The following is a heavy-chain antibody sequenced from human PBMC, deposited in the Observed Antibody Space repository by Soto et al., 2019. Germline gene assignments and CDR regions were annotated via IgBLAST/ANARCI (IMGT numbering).Heavy chain of an antibody. Sequence: EVQLVESGGGLVQPGGSLRLSCAASGFTFTDYWMHWVRQVPGTGLVWVSRINTDGSTTTYADSVPGRFTISRDNAKNTLYLQMNGLRPEDTAVYFCARVRNGDWYFDYWGQGTLVTISS. D-gene: IGHD4-17*01. J-gene: IGHJ4*02. CDR1: GFTFTDYW. CDR2: INTDGSTT. V-gene: IGHV3-74*01. CDR3: ARVRNGDWYFDY.